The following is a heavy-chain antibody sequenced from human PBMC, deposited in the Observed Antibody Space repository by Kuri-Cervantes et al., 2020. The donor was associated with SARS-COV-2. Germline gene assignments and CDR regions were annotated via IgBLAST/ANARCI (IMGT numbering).Heavy chain of an antibody. Sequence: GGSLRLSCGASGFTFSHYAMSGLRQAPGKGLEWVSTITISGLSTHYADSVKGRFTISRDNSKNTVYLQMNSLRADDTAVYYCAKIAGYNGGWYDDWGQGTLVTVSS. D-gene: IGHD6-19*01. J-gene: IGHJ5*02. CDR2: ITISGLST. V-gene: IGHV3-23*01. CDR3: AKIAGYNGGWYDD. CDR1: GFTFSHYA.